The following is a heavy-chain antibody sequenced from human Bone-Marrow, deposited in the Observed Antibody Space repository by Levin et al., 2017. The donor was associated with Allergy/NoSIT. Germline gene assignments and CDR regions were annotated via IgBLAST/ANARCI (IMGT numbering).Heavy chain of an antibody. V-gene: IGHV3-21*01. CDR1: GFSFTTYN. CDR3: ARDEDRGHDSRGSCCRVAIGI. Sequence: GESLKISCAASGFSFTTYNMHWVRQAPGKGLEWVSSIGSSEGYIYYADSVRGRFTISRDNAKSSLYLQMDSLRAEDTAVYYCARDEDRGHDSRGSCCRVAIGIWGLGTMVTVSS. D-gene: IGHD2-15*01. J-gene: IGHJ3*02. CDR2: IGSSEGYI.